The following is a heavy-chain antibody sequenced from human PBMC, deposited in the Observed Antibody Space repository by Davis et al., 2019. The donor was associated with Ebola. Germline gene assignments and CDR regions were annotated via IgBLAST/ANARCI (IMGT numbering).Heavy chain of an antibody. V-gene: IGHV3-7*01. CDR3: AKARRGALRFLEWLLLDY. D-gene: IGHD3-3*01. CDR1: GFTFSGSA. J-gene: IGHJ4*02. CDR2: IKQDGSEK. Sequence: GESLKISCAASGFTFSGSAMHWVRQAPGKGLEWVANIKQDGSEKYYVDSVKGRFTISRDNAKNSLYLQMNSLRAEDTAVYYCAKARRGALRFLEWLLLDYWGQGTLVTVSS.